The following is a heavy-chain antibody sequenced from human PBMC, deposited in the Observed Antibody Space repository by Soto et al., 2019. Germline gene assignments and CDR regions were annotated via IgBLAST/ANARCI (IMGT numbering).Heavy chain of an antibody. CDR3: ARVGHGSGSPLHYYYGMDV. CDR2: INPNSGGT. J-gene: IGHJ6*02. V-gene: IGHV1-2*04. Sequence: ASVKVSCKASGYTFTGYYMHWVRQAPGQGLEWMGWINPNSGGTNYAQKFQGWVTMTRDTSISTAYMELSRLRSDDTAVYYCARVGHGSGSPLHYYYGMDVWGQGTTVTVSS. D-gene: IGHD3-10*01. CDR1: GYTFTGYY.